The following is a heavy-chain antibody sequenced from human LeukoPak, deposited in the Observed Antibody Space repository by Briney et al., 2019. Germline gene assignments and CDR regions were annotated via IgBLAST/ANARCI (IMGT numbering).Heavy chain of an antibody. CDR3: ARGYCSGGSCFFFQYYFDY. CDR2: IYYSGST. Sequence: PSETLSLTCTVSGGSISSGDYYWSWIRQPPGKGLEWIGYIYYSGSTYYNPSLKSRVTISVDTSKNQFSLKLSSVTAADTAVYYCARGYCSGGSCFFFQYYFDYWGQGTLVTVSS. D-gene: IGHD2-15*01. CDR1: GGSISSGDYY. J-gene: IGHJ4*02. V-gene: IGHV4-30-4*08.